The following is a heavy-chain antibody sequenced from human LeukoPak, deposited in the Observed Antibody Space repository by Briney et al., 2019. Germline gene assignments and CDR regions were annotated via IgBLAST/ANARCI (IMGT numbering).Heavy chain of an antibody. D-gene: IGHD5-24*01. Sequence: GESLKISCKGSGYRFATYWIGWVRQMPGKGLEWMGSIYPGDSDTTYSPSFEGQVTISADKSISTAYLQWSSLWASDTAMYYCAIYSPLRPITSDWGQGTLSPSP. CDR3: AIYSPLRPITSD. CDR1: GYRFATYW. V-gene: IGHV5-51*01. J-gene: IGHJ4*02. CDR2: IYPGDSDT.